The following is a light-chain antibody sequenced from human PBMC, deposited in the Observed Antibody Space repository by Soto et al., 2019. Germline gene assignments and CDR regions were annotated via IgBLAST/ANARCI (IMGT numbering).Light chain of an antibody. J-gene: IGLJ3*02. CDR1: SSDVGGYKY. CDR3: QTWGTGIWV. CDR2: EVS. V-gene: IGLV2-14*01. Sequence: QSALTQPASVSGSPGQSITISCTGTSSDVGGYKYVSWYQQHPGKAPKLMIYEVSNRPSGVSNRFSGSKSGNMASLTISGLQAEDEADYYCQTWGTGIWVFGGGTKLTVL.